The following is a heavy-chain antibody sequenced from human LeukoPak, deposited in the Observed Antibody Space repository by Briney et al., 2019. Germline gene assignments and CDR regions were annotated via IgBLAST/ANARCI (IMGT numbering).Heavy chain of an antibody. V-gene: IGHV4-39*01. CDR3: ARHVDYGDSYFDY. CDR1: GGSISSSSYY. D-gene: IGHD4-17*01. J-gene: IGHJ4*02. CDR2: IYYSGST. Sequence: PSETLSLTCTVSGGSISSSSYYWGWIRQPPGKGVEWFGSIYYSGSTYYNPSLKSRVTISVDTSKNQFSLKLSSVTAADTAVYYCARHVDYGDSYFDYWGQGTLVTVSS.